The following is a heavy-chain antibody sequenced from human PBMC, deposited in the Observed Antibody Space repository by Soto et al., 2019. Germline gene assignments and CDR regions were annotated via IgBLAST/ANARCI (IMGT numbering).Heavy chain of an antibody. D-gene: IGHD2-15*01. CDR3: AKALRIPYYYYDTVV. J-gene: IGHJ6*03. CDR1: GFNFNIYA. Sequence: EVQLLESGGGLVQPGGSLRLSCAASGFNFNIYAMTWVRQAPGKGLEWVSTISPGGDSTYFADSVKGRVTISRDNSKNTLSLQMNTLRAEDTATDFCAKALRIPYYYYDTVVLGTGTTVTV. CDR2: ISPGGDST. V-gene: IGHV3-23*01.